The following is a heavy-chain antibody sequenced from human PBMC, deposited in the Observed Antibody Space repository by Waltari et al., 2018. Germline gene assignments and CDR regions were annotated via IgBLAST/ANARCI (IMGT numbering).Heavy chain of an antibody. J-gene: IGHJ6*02. D-gene: IGHD2-15*01. CDR1: GYTFTSYA. CDR2: INAGNGNT. CDR3: ASGGYCSGGSCPYYGMDV. Sequence: QVQLVQSGAEVKKPGASVKVSCKASGYTFTSYAMHWVRPAPGHRLEWMGWINAGNGNTKYSQKFQGRVTITRDTSASTAYMELSSLRSEDTAVYYCASGGYCSGGSCPYYGMDVWGQGTTVTVSS. V-gene: IGHV1-3*01.